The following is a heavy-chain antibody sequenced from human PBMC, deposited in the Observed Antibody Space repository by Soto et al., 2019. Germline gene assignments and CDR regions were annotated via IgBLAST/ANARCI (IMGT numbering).Heavy chain of an antibody. CDR1: GGSISSGDYY. CDR3: ARYVVSSGVNCFDP. Sequence: SETLSLTCTVSGGSISSGDYYWSWIRQPPGKGLEWIGYIYYSGSTYYNPSLKSRVTISVDTSKNQFSLKLSSVTAADTAVYYCARYVVSSGVNCFDPWGQGTLVTVSS. D-gene: IGHD3-22*01. J-gene: IGHJ5*02. CDR2: IYYSGST. V-gene: IGHV4-30-4*01.